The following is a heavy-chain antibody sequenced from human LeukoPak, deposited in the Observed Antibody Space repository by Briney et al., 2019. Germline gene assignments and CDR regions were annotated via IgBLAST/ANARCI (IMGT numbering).Heavy chain of an antibody. CDR3: AREGAVAGSAFGY. CDR1: GGSISSSSYY. D-gene: IGHD6-19*01. Sequence: SETLSLTCTVSGGSISSSSYYWGWIRQPPGKGLEWIGSIYYSGSTNYNPSLKSRVTISVDTSKNQFSLKLSSVTAADTAVYYCAREGAVAGSAFGYWGQGTLVTVSS. V-gene: IGHV4-39*07. J-gene: IGHJ4*02. CDR2: IYYSGST.